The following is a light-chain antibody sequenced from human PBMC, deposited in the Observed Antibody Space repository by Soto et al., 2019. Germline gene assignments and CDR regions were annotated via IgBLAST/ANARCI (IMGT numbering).Light chain of an antibody. CDR3: TARGDRLSGPRV. V-gene: IGLV1-47*01. Sequence: QSVLTQPPSASGTPGQRVIISCSGSSSNIGSNYVFWYQRLPGTAPKLLIFRNNQRPSGVPDRFSGSKSGTSASLAISGLRSEDEADYYCTARGDRLSGPRVFGTGTKVTV. J-gene: IGLJ1*01. CDR2: RNN. CDR1: SSNIGSNY.